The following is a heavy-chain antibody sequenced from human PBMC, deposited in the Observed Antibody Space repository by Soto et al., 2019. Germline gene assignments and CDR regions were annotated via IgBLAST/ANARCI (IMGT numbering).Heavy chain of an antibody. CDR1: GDSASSSSSA. CDR3: ARGRVETAMLTGGMDV. D-gene: IGHD5-18*01. J-gene: IGHJ6*02. V-gene: IGHV6-1*01. CDR2: TYDTSQWYH. Sequence: SQTLSLTCAISGDSASSSSSAWNWIRQSPSRGREWLGRTYDTSQWYHAYAVSVRGRITISPDTSKNHFSLQLNSVAPDDTAVYYCARGRVETAMLTGGMDVWGQGTTVTVS.